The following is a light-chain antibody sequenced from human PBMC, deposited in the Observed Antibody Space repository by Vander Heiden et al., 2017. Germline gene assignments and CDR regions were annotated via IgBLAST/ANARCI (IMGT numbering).Light chain of an antibody. V-gene: IGKV1D-16*01. CDR1: QGITSW. CDR3: QQYNSHPLT. J-gene: IGKJ4*01. CDR2: AAS. Sequence: DIQMTQSRPSLSASVRDGVTITCGESQGITSWIAWYQVKPGTAPKPLIYAASSLQSGAPSRFSGSGSGTDFTLTISSLQPEDFATYYCQQYNSHPLTFGGGTEVEI.